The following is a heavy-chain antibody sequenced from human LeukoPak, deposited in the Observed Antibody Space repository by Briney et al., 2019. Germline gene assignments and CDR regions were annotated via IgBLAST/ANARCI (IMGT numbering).Heavy chain of an antibody. CDR2: IYYSGNS. CDR1: GGSISSYY. V-gene: IGHV4-59*01. Sequence: SETLSLTCTVSGGSISSYYWSWIRQPPGKGLEGIGYIYYSGNSNSNPSLKSRVTISVDTSKNQFFLKLNSVTAADTAVYYCARVYGSGYDFRGAFDIWGQGTMVTVSS. J-gene: IGHJ3*02. CDR3: ARVYGSGYDFRGAFDI. D-gene: IGHD5-12*01.